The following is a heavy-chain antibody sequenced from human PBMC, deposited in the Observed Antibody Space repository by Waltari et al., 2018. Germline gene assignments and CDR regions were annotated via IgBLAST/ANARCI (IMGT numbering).Heavy chain of an antibody. CDR3: ARGLTQYGATTGFDY. D-gene: IGHD3-9*01. V-gene: IGHV4-4*02. CDR2: IYGSGST. CDR1: GDSINNNPW. J-gene: IGHJ4*02. Sequence: QVQLQESGPGLVKPSGTLSLTCVVSGDSINNNPWWGWIRQAPGKGLEWIGQIYGSGSTIYNPWVKGRVTISADNSKNQCALTLKSVTAADTALYFCARGLTQYGATTGFDYWGQGTRVSVSS.